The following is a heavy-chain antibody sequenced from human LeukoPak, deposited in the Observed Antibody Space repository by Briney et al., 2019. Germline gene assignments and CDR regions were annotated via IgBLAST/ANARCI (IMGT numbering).Heavy chain of an antibody. CDR3: ARAAAGTSDY. J-gene: IGHJ4*02. V-gene: IGHV3-7*01. Sequence: SGGSLRLSCAASGFTFSSHWMSWVRQAPGKGLEWVANIKEDGSEKYYVDSVKGRFTISRDNAKNSLYLQMNSLRPEDTAVYYCARAAAGTSDYWGQGTLVTVSS. CDR2: IKEDGSEK. D-gene: IGHD6-13*01. CDR1: GFTFSSHW.